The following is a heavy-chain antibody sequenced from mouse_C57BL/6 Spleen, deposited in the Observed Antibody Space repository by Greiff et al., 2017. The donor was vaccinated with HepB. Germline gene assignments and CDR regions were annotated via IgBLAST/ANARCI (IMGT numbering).Heavy chain of an antibody. V-gene: IGHV14-2*01. CDR2: IDPEDGET. Sequence: EVQLQQSGAELVKPGASVKLSCTASGFNIKDYYMHWVKQRTKQGLEWIGRIDPEDGETKYAPKFQGKATITADTSSNTAYLQLSSLTSEDTAVYYCARMGYYGSSSYWYFDVWGTGTTVTVSS. CDR1: GFNIKDYY. J-gene: IGHJ1*03. D-gene: IGHD1-1*01. CDR3: ARMGYYGSSSYWYFDV.